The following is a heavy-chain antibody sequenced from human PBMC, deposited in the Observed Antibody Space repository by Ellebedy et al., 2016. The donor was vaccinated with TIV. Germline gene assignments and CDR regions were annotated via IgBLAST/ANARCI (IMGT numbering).Heavy chain of an antibody. D-gene: IGHD3-22*01. CDR1: GYTFTSYG. J-gene: IGHJ3*02. V-gene: IGHV1-18*01. Sequence: ASVKVSCKASGYTFTSYGISWVRQAPGQGLEWMGWISAYNGNTNYAQKLQGRVTMTTDTSPSTAYMELSSLRSEDTAVYYCARDKGSSGYSTDAFDIWGQGTMVTVSS. CDR2: ISAYNGNT. CDR3: ARDKGSSGYSTDAFDI.